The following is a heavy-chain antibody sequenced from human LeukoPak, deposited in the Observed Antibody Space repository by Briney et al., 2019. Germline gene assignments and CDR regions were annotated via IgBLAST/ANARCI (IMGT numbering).Heavy chain of an antibody. CDR3: ASLYYYGSGSYMVDP. V-gene: IGHV1-18*01. J-gene: IGHJ5*02. CDR1: GYTFTSYG. CDR2: ISAYNGNT. D-gene: IGHD3-10*01. Sequence: GASVKVSCKASGYTFTSYGISWVRQAPGHGLEWMGWISAYNGNTNYAQKLQGRVTMTTDTSTSTAYMELRSLRSEDTAVYYCASLYYYGSGSYMVDPWGQGTLVTVSS.